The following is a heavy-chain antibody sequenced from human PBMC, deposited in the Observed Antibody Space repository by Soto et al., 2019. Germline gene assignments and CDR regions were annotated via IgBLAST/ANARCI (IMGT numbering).Heavy chain of an antibody. Sequence: PGGSLRLSCAASGFTFSSYAMHWVRQAPGKGLEWVAVISYDGSNKYYADSVKGRFTISRDNSKNTLYLQMNSLRAEDTAVYYCARDPELRYFDWLPGYYYYYGMDVWGQGTTVTVSS. J-gene: IGHJ6*02. D-gene: IGHD3-9*01. CDR1: GFTFSSYA. V-gene: IGHV3-30-3*01. CDR3: ARDPELRYFDWLPGYYYYYGMDV. CDR2: ISYDGSNK.